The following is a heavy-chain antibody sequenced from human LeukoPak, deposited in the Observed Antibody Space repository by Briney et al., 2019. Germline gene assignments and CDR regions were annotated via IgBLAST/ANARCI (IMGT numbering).Heavy chain of an antibody. CDR3: ATDQRYNNNRQNDY. D-gene: IGHD1-1*01. CDR1: GDTLTELS. Sequence: GASVKVSCKVSGDTLTELSMHWVRQAPGKGLEWMGGFDPEDGESIYAQKSQGRVTMTEDTSTDTAYMEPSSLRSEDTAVYYCATDQRYNNNRQNDYWGQGTLVTVSS. J-gene: IGHJ4*02. V-gene: IGHV1-24*01. CDR2: FDPEDGES.